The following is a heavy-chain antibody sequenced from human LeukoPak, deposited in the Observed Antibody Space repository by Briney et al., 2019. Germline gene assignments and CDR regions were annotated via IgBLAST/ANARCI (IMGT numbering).Heavy chain of an antibody. CDR2: IGASGRTI. Sequence: GGSLTLSCAASGFTFNNNEMNWVRQAPGKGLEWISYIGASGRTIYYADSVKGRFSISRDNSKNTLYLQMNNLADEDTAVYYCSKDVAVLTSGIAASSHEYWGQGTLVTVSS. J-gene: IGHJ4*02. CDR3: SKDVAVLTSGIAASSHEY. D-gene: IGHD6-25*01. V-gene: IGHV3-48*03. CDR1: GFTFNNNE.